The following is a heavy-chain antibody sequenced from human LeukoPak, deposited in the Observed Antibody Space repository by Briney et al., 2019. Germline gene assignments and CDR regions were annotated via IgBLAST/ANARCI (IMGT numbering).Heavy chain of an antibody. J-gene: IGHJ5*02. CDR3: ARGDLYVFGVRGGISLYNWFDP. CDR1: GGSFSGYY. Sequence: SETLSLTCAVYGGSFSGYYWSWIRQPPGKGLEWIGEINHSGSTNYNPSLKSRVTISVDTSKNQFSLKLSSVTAADTAVYYCARGDLYVFGVRGGISLYNWFDPWGQGTLVSVSS. V-gene: IGHV4-34*01. D-gene: IGHD3-10*01. CDR2: INHSGST.